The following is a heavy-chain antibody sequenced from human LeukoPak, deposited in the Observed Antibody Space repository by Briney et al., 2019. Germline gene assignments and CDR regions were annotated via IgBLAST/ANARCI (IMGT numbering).Heavy chain of an antibody. CDR2: IYPADSDT. CDR1: GYSFSSYW. Sequence: GESLKISCKGSGYSFSSYWIAWVRQMPGKGLEWMAIIYPADSDTRYSPSFQGQVTISADKSINTAYLQWSSLKASDTATYYCARLWATVNFPFDYWGQGTLVTVSS. J-gene: IGHJ4*02. CDR3: ARLWATVNFPFDY. D-gene: IGHD4-17*01. V-gene: IGHV5-51*01.